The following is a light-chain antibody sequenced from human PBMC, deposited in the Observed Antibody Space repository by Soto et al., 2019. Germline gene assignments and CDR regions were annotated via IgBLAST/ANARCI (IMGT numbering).Light chain of an antibody. J-gene: IGKJ5*01. V-gene: IGKV3-11*01. CDR2: DAS. CDR3: QQRSNWPTFT. CDR1: QSVNNY. Sequence: EVLLTQSPATLSLSPGEGATLSCRASQSVNNYLAWYQQKAGQAPRLLIYDASNRATGIPARFSGSGSGTDFTLTISSLEPEDFAVYYCQQRSNWPTFTFGQGTRLEIK.